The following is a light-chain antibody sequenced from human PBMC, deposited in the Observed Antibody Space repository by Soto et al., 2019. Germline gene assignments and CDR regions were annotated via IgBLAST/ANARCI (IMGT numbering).Light chain of an antibody. V-gene: IGKV3-11*01. CDR3: QQRSNWPPEVT. J-gene: IGKJ3*01. CDR1: QSVRSS. CDR2: DAS. Sequence: EIVLTQSPDTLSLSPGERATLSCRASQSVRSSLAWYQQKPGQAPRLLIYDASKRGTGIPARFSGSGSGTDFTLTISSLEPEDFAVYYCQQRSNWPPEVTFGPGTKVHIK.